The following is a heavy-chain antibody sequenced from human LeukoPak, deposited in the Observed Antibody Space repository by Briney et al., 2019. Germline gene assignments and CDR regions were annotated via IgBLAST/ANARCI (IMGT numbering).Heavy chain of an antibody. Sequence: SETLSLTCAVYGGSFSGYYWSWIRQPPGKGLEWIGEINHSGSTNYNPSLKSRVTISVDTSKNQFSLKLSSVTAADTAVYYCARLMPRYSYGYGSPGYFDYWGQGTLVTVSS. CDR1: GGSFSGYY. J-gene: IGHJ4*02. CDR3: ARLMPRYSYGYGSPGYFDY. D-gene: IGHD5-18*01. V-gene: IGHV4-34*01. CDR2: INHSGST.